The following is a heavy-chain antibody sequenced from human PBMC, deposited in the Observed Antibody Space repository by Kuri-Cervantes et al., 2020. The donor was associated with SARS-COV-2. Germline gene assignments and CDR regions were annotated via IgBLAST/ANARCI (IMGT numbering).Heavy chain of an antibody. V-gene: IGHV3-9*01. D-gene: IGHD4-17*01. CDR2: ISWNSGSI. J-gene: IGHJ3*02. CDR3: AKDEGPVGADAFDI. CDR1: GFTFDDYA. Sequence: SLKISCAASGFTFDDYAMHWVRQAPGKGLEWVSGISWNSGSIGYADSVKGRFTISRDNAKNSLYLQMNSLRAEDTAVYYCAKDEGPVGADAFDIWGQGTMVTVSS.